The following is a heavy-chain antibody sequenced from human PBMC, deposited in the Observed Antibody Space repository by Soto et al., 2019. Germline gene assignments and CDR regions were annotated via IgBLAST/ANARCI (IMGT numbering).Heavy chain of an antibody. Sequence: EVQLVESGGGLVKPGGSLRLSCAASGFTFSSYSMNWVRQAPGKGLEWVSSISSSSSYIYYADSVKGRFTISRDNAKNSLYLTMNSLRAEDTAVYYCAFSISWAYFDYWGQGTLVTVSS. D-gene: IGHD6-13*01. V-gene: IGHV3-21*01. CDR3: AFSISWAYFDY. CDR2: ISSSSSYI. J-gene: IGHJ4*02. CDR1: GFTFSSYS.